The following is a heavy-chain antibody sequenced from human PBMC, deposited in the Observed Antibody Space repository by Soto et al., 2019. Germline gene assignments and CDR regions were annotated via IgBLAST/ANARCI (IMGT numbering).Heavy chain of an antibody. J-gene: IGHJ3*02. CDR2: ITPDGNRA. CDR3: VRGPSHGAFDI. V-gene: IGHV3-30-3*01. Sequence: QVQLVESGGDVVQPGRSLRLSCAASGSTFSSYDIHWVRQAPGKGLEWVAHITPDGNRAYYADSMKGRFTVSRDNARNTVYLQVKSLRPEDTAVYHCVRGPSHGAFDIWGQGTLVTVSS. CDR1: GSTFSSYD.